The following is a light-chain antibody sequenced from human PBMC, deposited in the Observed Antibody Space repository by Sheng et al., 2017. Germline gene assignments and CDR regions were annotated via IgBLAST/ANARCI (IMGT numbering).Light chain of an antibody. J-gene: IGLJ3*02. CDR1: SGLSSYI. V-gene: IGLV4-60*03. CDR2: LEGSGSF. CDR3: ETWDSDTRV. Sequence: QPVLTQSSSASASLGSSVKLTCTLSSGLSSYIIAWHQQQPGKAPRYLMKLEGSGSFNKGSGVPDRFSGSSSGADRYLTISNLQSEDEADYYCETWDSDTRVFGGGTKLTVL.